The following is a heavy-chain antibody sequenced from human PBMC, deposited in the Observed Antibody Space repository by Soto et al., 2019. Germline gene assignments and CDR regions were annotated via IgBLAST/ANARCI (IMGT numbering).Heavy chain of an antibody. J-gene: IGHJ2*01. D-gene: IGHD1-26*01. Sequence: ASVKVSCKASGYTFTSYAMHWVRQAPGQRLEWMGWINAGNVNTKYSQKFQGRVTITSYTSASTAYMELSSLRFEVTAVYYCARGGSLYWYFDLWGRGTLVTVSS. CDR2: INAGNVNT. CDR3: ARGGSLYWYFDL. CDR1: GYTFTSYA. V-gene: IGHV1-3*01.